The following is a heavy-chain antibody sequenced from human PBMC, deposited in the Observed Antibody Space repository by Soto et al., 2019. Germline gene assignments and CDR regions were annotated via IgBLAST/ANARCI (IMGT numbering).Heavy chain of an antibody. CDR3: ARSPFSIFGVVSWFDP. Sequence: ASVKVSCKASGYTLTSYGISWVRQAPGQGLEWMGWISAYNGNTNYAQKLQGRVTMTTDTSTSTAYMELRSLRSDDTAVYYCARSPFSIFGVVSWFDPWRQGTLVTVSS. V-gene: IGHV1-18*01. J-gene: IGHJ5*02. D-gene: IGHD3-3*01. CDR2: ISAYNGNT. CDR1: GYTLTSYG.